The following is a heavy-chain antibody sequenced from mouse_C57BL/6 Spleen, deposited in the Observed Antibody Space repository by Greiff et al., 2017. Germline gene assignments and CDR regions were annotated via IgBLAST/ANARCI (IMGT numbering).Heavy chain of an antibody. CDR2: IYPGSGNP. V-gene: IGHV1-66*01. J-gene: IGHJ2*01. CDR1: GYSFTSYY. Sequence: QVQLQQPGPELVKPGASVKISCKASGYSFTSYYIHWVKQRPGQGLEWIGWIYPGSGNPKSNEKFKGKATLTADTSSRTAYMQLSSLTSKDSAVYYYAREAAIYDRYGFDYWGQGTTRTVSS. CDR3: AREAAIYDRYGFDY. D-gene: IGHD2-3*01.